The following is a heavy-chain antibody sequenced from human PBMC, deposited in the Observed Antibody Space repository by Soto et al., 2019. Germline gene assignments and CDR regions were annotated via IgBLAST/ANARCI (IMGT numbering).Heavy chain of an antibody. CDR3: ARDPSLGDCYTTSCYSEAWFDP. V-gene: IGHV1-46*03. D-gene: IGHD2-2*01. CDR1: GYTFANYY. Sequence: QVQLVQSGAEVKKPGASVKVSCKASGYTFANYYINWVRQAPGQGLEWMGVINPSGGSARYTEKFQGGVTMTRDTSQRTVYMEMSSPRSEDTAIYYCARDPSLGDCYTTSCYSEAWFDPLGPGTRVTVSS. CDR2: INPSGGSA. J-gene: IGHJ5*02.